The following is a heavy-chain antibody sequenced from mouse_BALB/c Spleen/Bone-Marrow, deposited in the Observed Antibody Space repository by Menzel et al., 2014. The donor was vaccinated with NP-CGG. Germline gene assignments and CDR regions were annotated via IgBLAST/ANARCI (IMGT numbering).Heavy chain of an antibody. V-gene: IGHV14-3*02. CDR3: ARWEYYAMDY. CDR1: GFNIKDIY. CDR2: IDPANGNT. Sequence: EVQVVESGAELVKPGASVKLSCTASGFNIKDIYMHWVKQRPEQGLEWIGRIDPANGNTKYDPKFQGKATITADTSSNTAYLQLSSLTSEDTAVYYCARWEYYAMDYWGQGTSVTVSS. J-gene: IGHJ4*01. D-gene: IGHD4-1*01.